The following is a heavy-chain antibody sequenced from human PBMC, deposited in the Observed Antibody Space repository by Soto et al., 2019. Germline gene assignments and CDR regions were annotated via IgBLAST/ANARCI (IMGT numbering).Heavy chain of an antibody. V-gene: IGHV4-34*01. J-gene: IGHJ5*02. CDR1: GGSFSGYY. CDR3: AKGEMATIRNSFDP. D-gene: IGHD5-12*01. Sequence: PSETLSLTCAVYGGSFSGYYWDWIRQPPGKGLEWIGEINPDGATNYTPSLRGRVTISIDTSRNQFSLKLSSVTAEDTAIYYCAKGEMATIRNSFDPWGQGTLVTVSS. CDR2: INPDGAT.